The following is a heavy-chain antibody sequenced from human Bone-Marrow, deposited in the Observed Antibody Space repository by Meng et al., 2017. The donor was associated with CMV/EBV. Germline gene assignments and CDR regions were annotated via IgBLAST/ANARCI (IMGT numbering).Heavy chain of an antibody. Sequence: SQTLSLTCAVYGGSFSGYYWSWIRQPPGKGLEWIGEINHSGSTNYNPSLKSRVTISVDTSKNQFSLKLSSVTAADTAVYYRARPGTHYWGQGTLVTVSS. CDR1: GGSFSGYY. CDR3: ARPGTHY. D-gene: IGHD1-1*01. V-gene: IGHV4-34*01. J-gene: IGHJ4*02. CDR2: INHSGST.